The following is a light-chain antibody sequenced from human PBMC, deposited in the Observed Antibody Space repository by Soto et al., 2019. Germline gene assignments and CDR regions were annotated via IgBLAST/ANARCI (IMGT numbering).Light chain of an antibody. CDR3: MQPLENFRT. Sequence: IVVTQSPLSLSVTPGEAASISCMSSARLLHKNGYNYVDWYMQKPGQSPQLLIYLGSNRASGVPDRFSGSGSDTYFTLEISRVEADDVGVYYCMQPLENFRTFGQGTKV. V-gene: IGKV2-28*01. CDR1: ARLLHKNGYNY. CDR2: LGS. J-gene: IGKJ1*01.